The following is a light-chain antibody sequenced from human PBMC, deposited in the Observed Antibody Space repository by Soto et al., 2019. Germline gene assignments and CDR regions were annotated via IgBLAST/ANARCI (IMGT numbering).Light chain of an antibody. J-gene: IGKJ1*01. Sequence: EIGLTQSPGTLSLSPGERATLSCRASQPIARTFLAWYQQKPGQAPRLLIYGVFSRATGVPDRFRGSGSGTDFSLTISGLEPEDLAVYYCHQYATSPQTFGQGTKVEI. V-gene: IGKV3-20*01. CDR3: HQYATSPQT. CDR1: QPIARTF. CDR2: GVF.